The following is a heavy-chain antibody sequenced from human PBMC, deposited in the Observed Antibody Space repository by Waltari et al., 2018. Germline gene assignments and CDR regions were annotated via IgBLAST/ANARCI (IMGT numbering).Heavy chain of an antibody. CDR3: ARGNLYFDY. V-gene: IGHV6-1*01. Sequence: QGRLQQSGPGLVEPSPILSLTCLISGGPAPSNRAAWTCIRQSPSRGLEWLGRTYYRSKWFNQYAVSVKSRITINPDTSKNQFSLQLNSVTPEDTAVYYCARGNLYFDYWGQGTLVTVSS. CDR1: GGPAPSNRAA. J-gene: IGHJ4*02. CDR2: TYYRSKWFN.